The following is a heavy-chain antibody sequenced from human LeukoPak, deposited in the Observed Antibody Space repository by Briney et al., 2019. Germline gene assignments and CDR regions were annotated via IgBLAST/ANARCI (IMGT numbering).Heavy chain of an antibody. CDR3: ASRGFNYGFRTPLNY. Sequence: SETLSLTCAVSGGSISSSNWWSWVRQPPGKGLEWIGEIYHSGSTNYNPSLKSRVTISVDKSKNQFSLKLSSVTAADTAVYYCASRGFNYGFRTPLNYWGQGTLVTVSS. CDR1: GGSISSSNW. CDR2: IYHSGST. J-gene: IGHJ4*02. D-gene: IGHD5-18*01. V-gene: IGHV4-4*02.